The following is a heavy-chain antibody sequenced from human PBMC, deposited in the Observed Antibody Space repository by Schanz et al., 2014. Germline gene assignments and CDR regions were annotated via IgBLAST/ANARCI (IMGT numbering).Heavy chain of an antibody. V-gene: IGHV3-21*01. Sequence: EQLVESGGGLVKPGGSLRLSCAASGFTFSTYAMSWVRQAPGKGLEWVSSISSSGSYIYYADSVKGRFSISRDNAKNSLFLQMNRLRAEDTALYYCAIIGVMVAVAGTRADYWGQGTLVTVSS. CDR1: GFTFSTYA. D-gene: IGHD6-19*01. J-gene: IGHJ4*02. CDR2: ISSSGSYI. CDR3: AIIGVMVAVAGTRADY.